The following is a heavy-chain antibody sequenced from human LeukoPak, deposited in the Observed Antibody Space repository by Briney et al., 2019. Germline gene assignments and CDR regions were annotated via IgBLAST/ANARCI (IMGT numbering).Heavy chain of an antibody. CDR3: ARDQQLVYFQH. J-gene: IGHJ1*01. CDR1: GFTFRSYS. V-gene: IGHV3-21*01. Sequence: MTGGSLRLSCAASGFTFRSYSMNWVRQAPGKGLEWVSSISSSSSYIYYADSVKGRFTISRDNAKNSLYLQMNSLRAEDTAVYYCARDQQLVYFQHWGQGTLVTVSS. D-gene: IGHD6-13*01. CDR2: ISSSSSYI.